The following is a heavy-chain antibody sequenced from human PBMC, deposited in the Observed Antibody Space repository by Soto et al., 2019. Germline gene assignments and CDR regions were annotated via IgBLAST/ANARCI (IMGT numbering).Heavy chain of an antibody. CDR3: ARPLVAPVAGPYYYGMDV. D-gene: IGHD6-19*01. CDR2: IWYDGNTK. V-gene: IGHV3-33*01. CDR1: GFTFNSYG. J-gene: IGHJ6*02. Sequence: QIQLVESGGGVVQPGRSLRLSCTASGFTFNSYGFNWVRQAPGKGLEWVAVIWYDGNTKYYADSVKGRFTISRDNLRSTVYLQMNSLTADDTAGYYCARPLVAPVAGPYYYGMDVWGQGTTVTVSS.